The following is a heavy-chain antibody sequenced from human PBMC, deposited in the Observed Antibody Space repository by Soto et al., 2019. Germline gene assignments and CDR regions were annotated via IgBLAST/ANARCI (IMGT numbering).Heavy chain of an antibody. V-gene: IGHV1-69*02. CDR2: IIPILGIA. D-gene: IGHD2-2*01. Sequence: QVQLVHSGAEVKKPGSSVKVSCKASGGTFSSYTISWVRQAPGQGLEWMGRIIPILGIANYAQKFQGRVTITADKSTSTACMELSSLRAEDTGVYYCARDRSIVVVPAAPSFDYWGQGTLVTVSS. CDR1: GGTFSSYT. J-gene: IGHJ4*02. CDR3: ARDRSIVVVPAAPSFDY.